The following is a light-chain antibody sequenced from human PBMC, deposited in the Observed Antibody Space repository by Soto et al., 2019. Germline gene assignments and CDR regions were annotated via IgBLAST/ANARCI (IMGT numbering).Light chain of an antibody. Sequence: QSVLTLPPSVSGAPGQRVTISCTGSSSNIGAGYDVHWYQQLPGTAPKLLIYGNSNRPSGVPDRFSGSKSGTSASLAITGLQAEDEADYYCQSYDSSLSGFYVFGTGTKVTVL. CDR3: QSYDSSLSGFYV. CDR2: GNS. CDR1: SSNIGAGYD. V-gene: IGLV1-40*01. J-gene: IGLJ1*01.